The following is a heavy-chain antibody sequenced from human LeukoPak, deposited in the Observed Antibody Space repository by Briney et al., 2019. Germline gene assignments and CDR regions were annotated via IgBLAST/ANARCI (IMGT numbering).Heavy chain of an antibody. D-gene: IGHD5-12*01. CDR2: IYTSGST. J-gene: IGHJ4*02. V-gene: IGHV4-4*07. CDR3: ARAAYSGYDNYFDY. CDR1: GGSISSYY. Sequence: SETLSLTRTVSGGSISSYYWSWIRQPAGKGLEWIGRIYTSGSTNYNPSLKSRVTMSVDTSKNQFSLKLSSVTAADTAVYYCARAAYSGYDNYFDYWGQGTLVSVSS.